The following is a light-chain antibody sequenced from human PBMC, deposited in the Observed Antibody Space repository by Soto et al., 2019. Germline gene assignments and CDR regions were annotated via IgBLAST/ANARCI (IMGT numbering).Light chain of an antibody. CDR1: QSVSSSY. J-gene: IGKJ2*02. CDR2: GAS. V-gene: IGKV3-20*01. CDR3: HQYDSSPGT. Sequence: EIVLTQSPGTLSLSPGERATLSCRASQSVSSSYLTWYQQKPGQAPRLLIYGASSRATDIPDRFSGSGSGTDFTLTFSRLEPEDFAVYYWHQYDSSPGTFGQGTKLEIK.